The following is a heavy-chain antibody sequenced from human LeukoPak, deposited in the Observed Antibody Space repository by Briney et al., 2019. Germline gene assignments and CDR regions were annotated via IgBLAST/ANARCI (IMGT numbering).Heavy chain of an antibody. D-gene: IGHD3-22*01. CDR2: IKQDGSEK. J-gene: IGHJ4*02. Sequence: QPGGSLRLSCAASGFTFSDYYMSWVRQAPGKGLEWVANIKQDGSEKSYVDSVKGRFTISRDNARNSLYLQMNSLRVDDTAVYYCARQVYYEDSGYRPIDDWGQGTLVTVSS. CDR3: ARQVYYEDSGYRPIDD. CDR1: GFTFSDYY. V-gene: IGHV3-7*01.